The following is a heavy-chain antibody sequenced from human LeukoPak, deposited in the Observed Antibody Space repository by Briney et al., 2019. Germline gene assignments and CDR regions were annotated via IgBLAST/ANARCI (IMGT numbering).Heavy chain of an antibody. CDR3: AKDTRLWFGGTQYYFDY. D-gene: IGHD3-10*01. V-gene: IGHV3-23*01. Sequence: PGGSLRLSCAASGFTFSSYAMSWVRQAPGKGLEWVSAISGSGGSTYYADSVKGRFTISRDNSKNTLYLQMNSLRAEDTAVYYCAKDTRLWFGGTQYYFDYWGQGTLVTVSS. CDR1: GFTFSSYA. CDR2: ISGSGGST. J-gene: IGHJ4*02.